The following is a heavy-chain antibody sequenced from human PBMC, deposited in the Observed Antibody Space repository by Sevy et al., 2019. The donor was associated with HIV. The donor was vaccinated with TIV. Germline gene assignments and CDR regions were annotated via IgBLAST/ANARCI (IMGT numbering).Heavy chain of an antibody. D-gene: IGHD3-16*01. CDR1: GFTFNYYR. CDR2: ISDSSDSM. J-gene: IGHJ6*02. CDR3: AREGIEFVNSYYGLDV. Sequence: GGSLRLSCVGSGFTFNYYRMNWVRQAPGRGLEWVSSISDSSDSMYYADSVKGRFTVSRDNAKNSLYLLMNSLRVEDTAVYYCAREGIEFVNSYYGLDVWGQGTTVTVSS. V-gene: IGHV3-21*01.